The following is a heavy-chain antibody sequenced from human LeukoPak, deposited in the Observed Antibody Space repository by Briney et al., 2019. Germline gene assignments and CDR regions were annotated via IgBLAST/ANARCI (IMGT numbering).Heavy chain of an antibody. CDR3: ARGITMIVVPYEVYYFDY. CDR1: GGSLSGYY. D-gene: IGHD3-22*01. CDR2: INHSGST. J-gene: IGHJ4*02. V-gene: IGHV4-34*01. Sequence: PETLSLTCAVYGGSLSGYYWSWIRQPPGKGLECIGEINHSGSTNYNPSLKSRVTISVDTSKNQFSLKLSSVTAADTAVYYCARGITMIVVPYEVYYFDYWGQGTLVTVSS.